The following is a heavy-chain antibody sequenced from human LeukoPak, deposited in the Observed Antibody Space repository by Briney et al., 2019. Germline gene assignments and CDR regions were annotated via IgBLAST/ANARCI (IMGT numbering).Heavy chain of an antibody. CDR3: ANEYSKGDI. CDR2: IRYDGSDK. CDR1: GFTFSDYY. J-gene: IGHJ3*02. D-gene: IGHD5-12*01. Sequence: GGSLRLSCAASGFTFSDYYMSWIRQAPGKGLEWVAFIRYDGSDKYYTDSVKGRVTISRDNSKNTLYLQMNSLRAEDTAVYYCANEYSKGDIWGQGTMVTVSS. V-gene: IGHV3-30*02.